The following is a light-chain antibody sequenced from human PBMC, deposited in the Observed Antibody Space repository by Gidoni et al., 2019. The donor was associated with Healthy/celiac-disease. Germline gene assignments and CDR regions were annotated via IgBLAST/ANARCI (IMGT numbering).Light chain of an antibody. J-gene: IGKJ4*02. CDR2: EAS. Sequence: EVVMRQSPASLPASPGGTAPLSCRASQAIQNNLAWYQHSPGQSPRLLIYEASSRPTGIPSRFRGSGSGTEFTLTISGLQSEDFAVYFCQQYDDWPLTFGGGTKLDVK. V-gene: IGKV3D-15*01. CDR3: QQYDDWPLT. CDR1: QAIQNN.